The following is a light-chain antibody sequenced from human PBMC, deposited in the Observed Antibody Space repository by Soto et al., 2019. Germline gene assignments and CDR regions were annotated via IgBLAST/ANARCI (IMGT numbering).Light chain of an antibody. J-gene: IGKJ5*01. V-gene: IGKV3-15*01. Sequence: EIVMTQSPATLSVSPGERATLSCRASQSVSSNLAWYQQKPGQAPRLLIYGASTRATGIPARFSGSGSGTEFTLTISSLQSEDFAVYYCQQHNNWPSITFGQGTGLEIK. CDR1: QSVSSN. CDR2: GAS. CDR3: QQHNNWPSIT.